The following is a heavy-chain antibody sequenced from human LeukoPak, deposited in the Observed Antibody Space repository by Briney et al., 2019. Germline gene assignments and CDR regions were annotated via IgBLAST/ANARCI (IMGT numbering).Heavy chain of an antibody. CDR2: IYYSGST. Sequence: SQTLSLTCTVSGGSISSGDYYWRWLRQPPGKGVEWIGYIYYSGSTYYHPSLKSRVTISVDTSKNQFSLKLSSVTAADTAVYYCARDLMGTMVRRGFDHWGQGTLVTVSS. J-gene: IGHJ5*02. V-gene: IGHV4-30-4*08. D-gene: IGHD3-10*01. CDR1: GGSISSGDYY. CDR3: ARDLMGTMVRRGFDH.